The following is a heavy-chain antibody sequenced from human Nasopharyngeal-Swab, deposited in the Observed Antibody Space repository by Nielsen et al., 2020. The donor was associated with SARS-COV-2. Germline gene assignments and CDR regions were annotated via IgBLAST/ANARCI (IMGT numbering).Heavy chain of an antibody. D-gene: IGHD6-13*01. CDR2: IIPIFGTA. V-gene: IGHV1-69*05. CDR3: ARDLGYSSSWYQTMGAFDI. Sequence: WVRQAPGQGLEWMGGIIPIFGTANYAQKLQGRVTMTTDTSTSTAYMELRSLRSDDTAVYYCARDLGYSSSWYQTMGAFDIWGQGTMVTVSS. J-gene: IGHJ3*02.